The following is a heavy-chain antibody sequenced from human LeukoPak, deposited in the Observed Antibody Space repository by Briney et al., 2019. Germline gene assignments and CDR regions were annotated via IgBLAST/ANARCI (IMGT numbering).Heavy chain of an antibody. CDR2: ISDSGGST. J-gene: IGHJ3*02. CDR3: ARRAAFDI. Sequence: GGSLRLSCAASGFTFSSYAMSWVRQAPGKGVEWVSAISDSGGSTYYANSVKGRFTISRGNSKNTLYLQMNSLRAEDTAVYYCARRAAFDIWGQGTMVTVSS. CDR1: GFTFSSYA. V-gene: IGHV3-23*01.